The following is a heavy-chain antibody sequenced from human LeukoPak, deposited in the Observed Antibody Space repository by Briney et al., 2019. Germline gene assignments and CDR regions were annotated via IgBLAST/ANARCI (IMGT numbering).Heavy chain of an antibody. J-gene: IGHJ4*02. Sequence: GASRKISGKGSGYRFTSYWSSGVRQLPGKGLEWMGRIDPSDSYTNYSPSFQGHVTISADKSISTAYLQWSSLKASDTAMYYCARQGGGYCSSTSCLYYFDYWGQGTLVTVSS. CDR2: IDPSDSYT. CDR3: ARQGGGYCSSTSCLYYFDY. D-gene: IGHD2-2*03. CDR1: GYRFTSYW. V-gene: IGHV5-10-1*01.